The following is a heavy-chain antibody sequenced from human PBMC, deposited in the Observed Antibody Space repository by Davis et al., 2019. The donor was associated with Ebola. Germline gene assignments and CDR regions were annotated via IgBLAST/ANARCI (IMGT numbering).Heavy chain of an antibody. V-gene: IGHV4-4*02. CDR2: IYHSGST. J-gene: IGHJ4*02. CDR1: GGSISSSNW. CDR3: ARGPLYSSGRYPSVG. D-gene: IGHD6-19*01. Sequence: PSETLSLTCAVSGGSISSSNWWSWVRQPPGKGLEWIGEIYHSGSTNYNPSLKSRVTISVDKSRNQFSLKLSSVTAADTAVYYCARGPLYSSGRYPSVGWGQGTLVTVSS.